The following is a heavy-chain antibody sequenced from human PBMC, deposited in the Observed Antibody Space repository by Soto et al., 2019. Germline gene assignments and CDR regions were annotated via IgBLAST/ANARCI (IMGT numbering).Heavy chain of an antibody. J-gene: IGHJ4*02. CDR1: GGSISSYY. Sequence: PSETLSITCTVSGGSISSYYWSWIRQPPRKGLEWIGYIYYSGITNYNPSLKSRVTISVDTSKNQFSLKLSSVTAADTAVYYCARRYGAGFDYWGQGTLVTVSS. V-gene: IGHV4-59*08. CDR2: IYYSGIT. CDR3: ARRYGAGFDY. D-gene: IGHD4-17*01.